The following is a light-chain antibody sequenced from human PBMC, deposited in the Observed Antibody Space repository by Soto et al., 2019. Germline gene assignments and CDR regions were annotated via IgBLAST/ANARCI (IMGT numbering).Light chain of an antibody. CDR1: SSDVGGYNY. CDR2: DVS. J-gene: IGLJ1*01. Sequence: QSVLTQPASVSGSPGQSIAISCTGTSSDVGGYNYVSWYQQHPGKAPKLMVYDVSNRPSGVSNRFSGSKSGNTASLTISVLQAEDEADYYCSSYPSSSTDVFGTGTKVTVL. CDR3: SSYPSSSTDV. V-gene: IGLV2-14*01.